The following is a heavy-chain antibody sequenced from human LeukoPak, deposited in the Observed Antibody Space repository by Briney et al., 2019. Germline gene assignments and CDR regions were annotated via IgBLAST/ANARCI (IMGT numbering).Heavy chain of an antibody. Sequence: SQTLSLTCTVSGGSISSGGYYWSWIRQHPGKGLEWIGYIYYSGSTYYNPSLESRVTISVDTSKNQFSLKLSSVTAADTAVYYCARVSAGDAFDIWGQGTMVTVSS. CDR3: ARVSAGDAFDI. CDR1: GGSISSGGYY. CDR2: IYYSGST. V-gene: IGHV4-31*03. J-gene: IGHJ3*02. D-gene: IGHD3-10*01.